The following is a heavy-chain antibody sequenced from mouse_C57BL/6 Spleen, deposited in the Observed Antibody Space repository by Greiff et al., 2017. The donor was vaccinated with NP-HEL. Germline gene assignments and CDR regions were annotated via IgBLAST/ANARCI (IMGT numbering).Heavy chain of an antibody. D-gene: IGHD1-3*01. Sequence: VQLQQSGPVLVKPGASVKMSCKASGYTFTDYYMNWVKQSHGKSLEWIGVINPYNGGTSYNQKFKGKATLTVDKSSSTAYMELNSLTSEDSAVYYCAREEWSGFRSYFDYWGQGTTLTVSS. J-gene: IGHJ2*01. CDR2: INPYNGGT. CDR1: GYTFTDYY. V-gene: IGHV1-19*01. CDR3: AREEWSGFRSYFDY.